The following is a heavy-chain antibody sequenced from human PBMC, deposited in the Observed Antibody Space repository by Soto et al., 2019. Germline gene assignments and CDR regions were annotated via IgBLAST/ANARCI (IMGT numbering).Heavy chain of an antibody. V-gene: IGHV3-23*01. J-gene: IGHJ4*02. Sequence: EVQLLESGGGLVQPGGSLRLSCAASGFTFSSYAMNWVRQAPGKGLEWVSVISGSGDSTYCADSVKGRFTISRDNSKNTLYLQMNSLRAEDTAVYYCAKRASGSYFDYWGQGTLVTVSS. CDR1: GFTFSSYA. D-gene: IGHD3-10*01. CDR3: AKRASGSYFDY. CDR2: ISGSGDST.